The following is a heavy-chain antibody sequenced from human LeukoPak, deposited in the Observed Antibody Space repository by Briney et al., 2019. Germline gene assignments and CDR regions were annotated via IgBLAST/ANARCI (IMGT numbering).Heavy chain of an antibody. D-gene: IGHD1-26*01. CDR1: GGSISYHY. Sequence: TSETLSLTCTVSGGSISYHYWNWIRQPPGKGLEWIGYIYYSGSTNYNPSLKSRVTISVDTSKNQFSLRLSSVRSADTAVYYCASSTWEGGGFDYWGQGTLVTVSP. CDR3: ASSTWEGGGFDY. V-gene: IGHV4-59*11. CDR2: IYYSGST. J-gene: IGHJ4*02.